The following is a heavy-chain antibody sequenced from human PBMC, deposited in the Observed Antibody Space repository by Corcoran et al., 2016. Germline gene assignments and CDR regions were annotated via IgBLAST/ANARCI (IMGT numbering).Heavy chain of an antibody. J-gene: IGHJ3*02. Sequence: QVQLVQSGAEVKKPGASVKVSCKASGYTFTSYYMHWVRQAPGQGLEWMGIINPSGGSTSYAQKFQGRVTMTRDTSTSTVYMELSSLRSEDTAVYYCARDWPYYYDSSGYYGAFDIWGQGTMVTVSS. V-gene: IGHV1-46*01. CDR1: GYTFTSYY. CDR3: ARDWPYYYDSSGYYGAFDI. D-gene: IGHD3-22*01. CDR2: INPSGGST.